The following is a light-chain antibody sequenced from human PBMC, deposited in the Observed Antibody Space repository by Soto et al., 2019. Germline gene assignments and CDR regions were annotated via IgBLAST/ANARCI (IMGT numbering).Light chain of an antibody. CDR1: QGISNN. CDR3: QMHNIGT. CDR2: SAS. Sequence: IQVTQSPSSLSASVGDRVTITCRASQGISNNLAWYQQKPGKVPKLLIYSASTLQSGVPSRFSGSGSGTDFTLTISSLQPEDVASYYCQMHNIGTFGQGTKLEIK. J-gene: IGKJ1*01. V-gene: IGKV1-27*01.